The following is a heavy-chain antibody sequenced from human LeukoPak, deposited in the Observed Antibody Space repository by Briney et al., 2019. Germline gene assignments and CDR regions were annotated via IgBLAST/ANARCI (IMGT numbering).Heavy chain of an antibody. CDR2: IYSGGST. V-gene: IGHV3-53*01. CDR3: AGYYYGSGSYYRPYDY. CDR1: GFTVSSNY. J-gene: IGHJ4*02. D-gene: IGHD3-10*01. Sequence: GGSLRLSCAASGFTVSSNYMSWVRQAPGKGLEWVSVIYSGGSTYYADSVKGRFTISRDNSKNTLYLQMNSLRAEDTAVYYCAGYYYGSGSYYRPYDYWGQGTLVTVSS.